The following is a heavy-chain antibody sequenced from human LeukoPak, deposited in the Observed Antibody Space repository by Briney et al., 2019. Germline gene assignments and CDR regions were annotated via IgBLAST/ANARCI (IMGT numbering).Heavy chain of an antibody. CDR3: ALLYYSDAFDI. V-gene: IGHV4-39*07. CDR1: GDSIVCSNC. Sequence: SETLSLTCTVSGDSIVCSNCYWGWVRQPPGKGLEWIGEIYHSGSTNYNPSLKSRVTISVDKSKNQFSLKLSSVTAADTAVYYCALLYYSDAFDIWGQGTMVTVSS. CDR2: IYHSGST. D-gene: IGHD3-10*01. J-gene: IGHJ3*02.